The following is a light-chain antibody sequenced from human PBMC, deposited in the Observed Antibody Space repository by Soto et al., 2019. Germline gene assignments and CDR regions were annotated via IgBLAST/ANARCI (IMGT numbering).Light chain of an antibody. CDR1: SSDVGYYNY. CDR3: TSYTGSSTPYV. V-gene: IGLV2-14*03. J-gene: IGLJ1*01. Sequence: QSALTQPASVSGSPGQSITISCTGTSSDVGYYNYVSWYQQHPGKAPRLMIYDVSHRPSGVSNRFSGSKSGNTASLTISGLQAEDEADYYCTSYTGSSTPYVFGTGTKVTVL. CDR2: DVS.